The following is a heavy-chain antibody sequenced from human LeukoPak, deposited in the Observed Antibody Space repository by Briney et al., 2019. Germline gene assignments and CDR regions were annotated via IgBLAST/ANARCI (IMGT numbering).Heavy chain of an antibody. V-gene: IGHV4-38-2*02. J-gene: IGHJ4*02. Sequence: SETLSLTCSVSGSSISHNYYWGWVRQPPGKGLGWIGSIYHSGSTYYNPSLRSRVTISVDTSKNQFSLKLSSVTAADTAVYYCARDVFSGSSWYVGYWGQGTLVTVSS. CDR3: ARDVFSGSSWYVGY. CDR1: GSSISHNYY. D-gene: IGHD6-13*01. CDR2: IYHSGST.